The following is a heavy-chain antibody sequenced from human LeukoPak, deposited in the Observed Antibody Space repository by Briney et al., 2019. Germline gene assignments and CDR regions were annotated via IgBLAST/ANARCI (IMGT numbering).Heavy chain of an antibody. CDR1: GYTSTSSI. V-gene: IGHV1-46*01. D-gene: IGHD5-12*01. Sequence: GASGKVSSKPSGYTSTSSIMHGVGQAPGQGLEWRGIINPGGGSTSYAQKFQGRVTMTRDTSTSTVYMELSSLRSEDTAVYYCARGSRFGGYDTVNWFDPWGQGTLVTVSS. CDR3: ARGSRFGGYDTVNWFDP. CDR2: INPGGGST. J-gene: IGHJ5*02.